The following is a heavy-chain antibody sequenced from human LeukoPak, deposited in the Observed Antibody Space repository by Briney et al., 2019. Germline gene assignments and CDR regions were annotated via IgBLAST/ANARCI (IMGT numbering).Heavy chain of an antibody. V-gene: IGHV3-30-3*01. CDR1: GFTFSSYA. D-gene: IGHD6-13*01. CDR2: ISYDGSNK. CDR3: ARASSSSWVFDY. Sequence: PGGSLRLSCAASGFTFSSYAMHWVRQAPGKGLEWVAVISYDGSNKYYADSVKGRFTISRDNSKNTLYLQMNSLRAEDTAVYYCARASSSSWVFDYWGQGTLVTVSS. J-gene: IGHJ4*02.